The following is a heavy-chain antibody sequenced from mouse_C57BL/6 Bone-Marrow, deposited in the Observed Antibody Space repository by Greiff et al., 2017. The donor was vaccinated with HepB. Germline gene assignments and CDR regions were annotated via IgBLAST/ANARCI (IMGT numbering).Heavy chain of an antibody. CDR1: GFTFSDFY. J-gene: IGHJ4*01. D-gene: IGHD1-1*01. CDR3: ARDAYTTVVGNYAMDY. CDR2: SRNKANDYTT. Sequence: EVKLQESGGGLVQSGRSLRLSCATSGFTFSDFYMEWVRQAPGKGLEWIAASRNKANDYTTEYSASVKGRFIVARDTSQSILYLQMNALRAEDTAIYYCARDAYTTVVGNYAMDYWGQGTSVTVSS. V-gene: IGHV7-1*01.